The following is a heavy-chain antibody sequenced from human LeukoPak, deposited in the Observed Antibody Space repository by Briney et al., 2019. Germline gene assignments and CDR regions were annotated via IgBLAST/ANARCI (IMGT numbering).Heavy chain of an antibody. Sequence: GGSLRLSCAASGFTFSSYAMHWVRQAPGKGLEWVAVISYDGSNKYYAGSVKGRFTISRDNSKNTLYLQMNSLRAEDTAVYYCARDSTMVRGVIPDYWGQGTLVTVSS. CDR2: ISYDGSNK. J-gene: IGHJ4*02. V-gene: IGHV3-30-3*01. CDR3: ARDSTMVRGVIPDY. CDR1: GFTFSSYA. D-gene: IGHD3-10*01.